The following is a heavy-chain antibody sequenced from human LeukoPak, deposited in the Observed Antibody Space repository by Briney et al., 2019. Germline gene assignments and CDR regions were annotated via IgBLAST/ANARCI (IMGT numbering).Heavy chain of an antibody. CDR2: IIPILGIA. Sequence: ASVKVSCKASGYTFTSYDINWVRQATGQGLEWMGRIIPILGIANYAQKFQGRVTITADKSTSTAYMELSSLRSEDTAVYYCAREEQGGTTETSGSFDYWGQGTLVTASS. D-gene: IGHD1-1*01. CDR1: GYTFTSYD. J-gene: IGHJ4*02. CDR3: AREEQGGTTETSGSFDY. V-gene: IGHV1-69*04.